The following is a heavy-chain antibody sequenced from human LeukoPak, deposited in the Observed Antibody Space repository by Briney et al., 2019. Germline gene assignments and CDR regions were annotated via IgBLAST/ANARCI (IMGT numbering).Heavy chain of an antibody. J-gene: IGHJ4*02. Sequence: SETLSLTCTVSGYSISSGYYWSWIRQPPGKGLEWIGYIYYSGSTNYNPSLKSRVTISVDTSKNQFSLKLSSVTAADTAVYYCASYGDYVGFDYWGQGTLVTVSS. CDR3: ASYGDYVGFDY. D-gene: IGHD4-17*01. V-gene: IGHV4-61*01. CDR2: IYYSGST. CDR1: GYSISSGYY.